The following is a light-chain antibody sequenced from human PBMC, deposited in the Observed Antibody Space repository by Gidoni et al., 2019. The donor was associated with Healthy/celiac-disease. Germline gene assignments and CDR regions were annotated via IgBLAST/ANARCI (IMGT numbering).Light chain of an antibody. CDR3: QQRSNWRLT. CDR1: QSVSSY. Sequence: EIVLTQSPATLSLSPGERATLSCRASQSVSSYLAWYQQKPGKAPRLLIYDASNRATGIPARFRGSGSGTDFPLTISSLEPEDFAVYYCQQRSNWRLTFGGGTKVEIK. J-gene: IGKJ4*01. CDR2: DAS. V-gene: IGKV3-11*01.